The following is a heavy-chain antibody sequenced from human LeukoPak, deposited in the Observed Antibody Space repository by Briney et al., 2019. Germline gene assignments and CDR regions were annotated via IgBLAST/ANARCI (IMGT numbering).Heavy chain of an antibody. Sequence: SETLSLTCTVSGGSISSYYWSWIRQPPGKGLEWMGYIYYSGSTNYNPSLKSRFTISVDTSKNQFSLKLSSVTAADTAVYYCASMGSSWYNWFDPWGQGTLVTVSS. CDR1: GGSISSYY. V-gene: IGHV4-59*08. CDR2: IYYSGST. D-gene: IGHD6-13*01. J-gene: IGHJ5*02. CDR3: ASMGSSWYNWFDP.